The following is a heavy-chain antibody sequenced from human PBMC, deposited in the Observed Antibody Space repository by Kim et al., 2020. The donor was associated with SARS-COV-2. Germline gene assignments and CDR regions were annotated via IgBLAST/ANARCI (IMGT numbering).Heavy chain of an antibody. D-gene: IGHD2-15*01. CDR3: SRRLKACGSSNCNSQGWFDP. Sequence: SETLSLTCAVYGGSFSGYYWSWIRQPPGKGLEWIGEINHSGSTNYNPSLKSRVTISVDTSKNQFSLKLSSVTAADTAVYYCSRRLKACGSSNCNSQGWFDPWGQGTQVIVSS. CDR1: GGSFSGYY. J-gene: IGHJ5*02. CDR2: INHSGST. V-gene: IGHV4-34*01.